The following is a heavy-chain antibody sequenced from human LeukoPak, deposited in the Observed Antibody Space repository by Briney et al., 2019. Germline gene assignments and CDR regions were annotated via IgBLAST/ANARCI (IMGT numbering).Heavy chain of an antibody. CDR1: GFTFSSYA. Sequence: GGSLRLSCSASGFTFSSYAMHGDRQAPGKGLEYVSAVSSNGIATYYADSVKGRFTISRDNSKNTLYLQMNSLRAEDTAVYYCAKGSEVVVITALFDYWGQGTLVTVSS. CDR2: VSSNGIAT. J-gene: IGHJ4*02. D-gene: IGHD3-22*01. CDR3: AKGSEVVVITALFDY. V-gene: IGHV3-64*04.